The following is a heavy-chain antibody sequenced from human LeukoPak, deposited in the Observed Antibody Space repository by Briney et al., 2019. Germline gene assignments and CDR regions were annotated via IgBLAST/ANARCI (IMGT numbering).Heavy chain of an antibody. Sequence: PGRSLRLSCTASGFTFGDYAMSWVRQAPGKGLEWVGFIRSKAYGGTTEYAASVKGRFTISRDDFKSIAYLQMNSLKTEDTAVYYCIREAWYGSGSYYEKVFDYWGQGTLVTVSS. CDR3: IREAWYGSGSYYEKVFDY. J-gene: IGHJ4*02. D-gene: IGHD3-10*01. CDR1: GFTFGDYA. CDR2: IRSKAYGGTT. V-gene: IGHV3-49*04.